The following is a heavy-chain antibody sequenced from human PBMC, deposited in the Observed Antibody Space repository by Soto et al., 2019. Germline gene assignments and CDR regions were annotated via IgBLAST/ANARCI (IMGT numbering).Heavy chain of an antibody. J-gene: IGHJ1*01. V-gene: IGHV3-74*01. CDR3: ARLPNKSPQN. CDR1: GFTFSSYW. CDR2: ISTDASST. Sequence: EVQLVESGGGLVQPGGSLRLSCAASGFTFSSYWMHWVRQAPGKGLVWVSSISTDASSTSYAYPVKGRFPISRDNAKNTLYLQMHSVRAEDTAVYYCARLPNKSPQNWGQGTLVIVSP.